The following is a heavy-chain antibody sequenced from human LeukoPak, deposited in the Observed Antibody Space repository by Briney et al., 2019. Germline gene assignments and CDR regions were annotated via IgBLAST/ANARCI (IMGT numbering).Heavy chain of an antibody. CDR2: IIPMLGKT. V-gene: IGHV1-69*04. Sequence: GASVKVSCKASGGTFVNYAVNWVREAPGLGLEWMGRIIPMLGKTNSAQKFQDRVTFTADKSTGTAYMELTHLRPDDTAVYFCARGLFGGFAAAPFDHWGQGTLVTVSP. J-gene: IGHJ4*02. CDR1: GGTFVNYA. CDR3: ARGLFGGFAAAPFDH. D-gene: IGHD2-2*01.